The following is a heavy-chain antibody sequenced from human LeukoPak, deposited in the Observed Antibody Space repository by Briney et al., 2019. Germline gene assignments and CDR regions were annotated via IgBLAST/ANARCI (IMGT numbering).Heavy chain of an antibody. V-gene: IGHV3-23*01. CDR2: ISGSGGST. CDR1: GFTFSSYA. J-gene: IGHJ6*02. D-gene: IGHD6-19*01. Sequence: GGSLRLSCAASGFTFSSYAMSWVRQAPGKGLEWVSAISGSGGSTYYADSVKGRFTISRDNSKNTLYLQMNSLRAEDTAIYYCAKDRASGWSSNYYYGMDVWGQGTTVTVSS. CDR3: AKDRASGWSSNYYYGMDV.